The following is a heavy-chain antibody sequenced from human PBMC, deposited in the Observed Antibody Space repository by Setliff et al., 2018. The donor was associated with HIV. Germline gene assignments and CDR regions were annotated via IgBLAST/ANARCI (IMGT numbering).Heavy chain of an antibody. CDR2: IYTSGST. CDR3: ARAVTMVRGVITSVPFDY. Sequence: SETLSLTCTVSGGSISSGSNYWSWIRQPAGKGLEWIGHIYTSGSTNYNPSLKSRVTISVDTSKNQFSLKLSSVTAADTAVYYCARAVTMVRGVITSVPFDYWGQGTLVTVSS. J-gene: IGHJ4*02. V-gene: IGHV4-61*09. D-gene: IGHD3-10*01. CDR1: GGSISSGSNY.